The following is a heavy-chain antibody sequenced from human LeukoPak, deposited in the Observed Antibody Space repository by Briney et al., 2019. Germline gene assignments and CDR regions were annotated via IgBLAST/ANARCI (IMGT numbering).Heavy chain of an antibody. V-gene: IGHV3-23*01. CDR1: GITFSSYA. CDR2: IRNNGATT. CDR3: AKAYHDSGCLIDY. J-gene: IGHJ4*02. Sequence: PGGSLRLSCAASGITFSSYAMTWVRQSPGKGLEWVASIRNNGATTDYADSVKGRFTISRDNSRNTLYLQMNSLRVEDTAVYYCAKAYHDSGCLIDYWGQGTPVTVSS. D-gene: IGHD6-19*01.